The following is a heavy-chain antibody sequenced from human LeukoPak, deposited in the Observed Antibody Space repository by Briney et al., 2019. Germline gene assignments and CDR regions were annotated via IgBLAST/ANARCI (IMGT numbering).Heavy chain of an antibody. CDR2: IRYDGSNK. CDR1: GFTFSTYG. J-gene: IGHJ4*02. Sequence: GGSLRLSCAASGFTFSTYGMHWVRQAPGKGLEWVAFIRYDGSNKYYADSVKGRFTISRDNSKNTLYLQMHSLRAEDTAVYYCGRQVAPDYWGQGTLVTVSS. V-gene: IGHV3-30*02. CDR3: GRQVAPDY.